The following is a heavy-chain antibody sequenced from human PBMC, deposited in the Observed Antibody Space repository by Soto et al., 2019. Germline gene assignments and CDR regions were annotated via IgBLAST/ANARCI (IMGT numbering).Heavy chain of an antibody. Sequence: QVQLQESGPGLVKPSETLSLTCTLSGGSISSGGYYWTWIRQHPGKGLEWIGYISYSGTTSYNPSLKSRLTISIDTQNQFSLQLSSVTAADTATYYCARQFCGGDCLPPLNLGQGTLVTVSS. D-gene: IGHD2-21*02. CDR2: ISYSGTT. CDR1: GGSISSGGYY. V-gene: IGHV4-31*03. CDR3: ARQFCGGDCLPPLN. J-gene: IGHJ4*02.